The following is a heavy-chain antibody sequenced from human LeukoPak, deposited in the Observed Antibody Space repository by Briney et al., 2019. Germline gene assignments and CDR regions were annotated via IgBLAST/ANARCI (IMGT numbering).Heavy chain of an antibody. CDR1: GYTLTGYY. Sequence: SVKVSCLPSGYTLTGYYMHWVRQAPGQGREWIGWINPNSGGTNYAQKFQGRVNMTRDTSISTGYMGLSRLRSDDTAVYYCARDWVAARPESGFDPWGQGTLVTVSS. V-gene: IGHV1-2*02. D-gene: IGHD6-6*01. CDR2: INPNSGGT. CDR3: ARDWVAARPESGFDP. J-gene: IGHJ5*02.